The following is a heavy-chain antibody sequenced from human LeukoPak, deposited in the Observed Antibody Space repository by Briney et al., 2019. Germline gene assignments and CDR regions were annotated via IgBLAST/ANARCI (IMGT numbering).Heavy chain of an antibody. CDR1: GDSVSSNSVT. Sequence: SQTLSLTFAISGDSVSSNSVTRNWIRQSPSRGLEWLGRTYYRSTWYNDYAVSVRGRITVNPDTSKNQFSLHLNSVTPEDTAVYYCARRLTQYDCFDPWGQGILVTVSS. CDR3: ARRLTQYDCFDP. J-gene: IGHJ5*02. V-gene: IGHV6-1*01. CDR2: TYYRSTWYN. D-gene: IGHD2-2*01.